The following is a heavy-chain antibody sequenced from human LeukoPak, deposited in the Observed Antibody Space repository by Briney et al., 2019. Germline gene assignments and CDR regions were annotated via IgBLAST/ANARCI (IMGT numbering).Heavy chain of an antibody. Sequence: SVKVSCKASGGTFSSYAVSWVRQAPGQGIEWMGGIIPVFGAANYAQKFQGRVTLTADESTNTAYMDLSGLRSEDTAVYYCARTRSGCSSTNCYPYDMDVWGQGTTVTVSS. CDR3: ARTRSGCSSTNCYPYDMDV. CDR2: IIPVFGAA. CDR1: GGTFSSYA. J-gene: IGHJ6*02. D-gene: IGHD2-2*01. V-gene: IGHV1-69*13.